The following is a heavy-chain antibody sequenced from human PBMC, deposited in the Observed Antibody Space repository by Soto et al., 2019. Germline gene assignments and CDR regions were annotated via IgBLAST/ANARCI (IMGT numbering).Heavy chain of an antibody. J-gene: IGHJ5*02. CDR3: ARDRADCSSTSCYHWFDP. CDR2: IIPIFGTA. CDR1: GATFSSYA. Sequence: SVKVSCKASGATFSSYAISWVRQAPGPGLEWMGGIIPIFGTANYAQKFQVRVTITADKSTSTAYMELSSLRSEDTAVYYCARDRADCSSTSCYHWFDPLGQGTLVTVSS. V-gene: IGHV1-69*06. D-gene: IGHD2-2*01.